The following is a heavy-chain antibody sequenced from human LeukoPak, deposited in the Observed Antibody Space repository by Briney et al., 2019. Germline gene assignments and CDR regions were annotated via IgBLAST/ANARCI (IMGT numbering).Heavy chain of an antibody. J-gene: IGHJ4*02. V-gene: IGHV3-30*04. CDR1: GFTFSRYG. D-gene: IGHD6-13*01. CDR3: ARVAEAAAFDS. CDR2: ISYDGSNK. Sequence: GSLRLSCAASGFTFSRYGMHWVRQAPGKGLEWVTAISYDGSNKYYADSVKGRFTISRDNSKNTLYVQMNSLKPEDTAVYYCARVAEAAAFDSWGQGTLVTVSS.